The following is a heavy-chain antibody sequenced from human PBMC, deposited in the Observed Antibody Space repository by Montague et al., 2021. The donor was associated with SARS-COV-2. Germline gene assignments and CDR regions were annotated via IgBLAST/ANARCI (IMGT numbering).Heavy chain of an antibody. D-gene: IGHD5-24*01. CDR2: ISSSGSTI. CDR3: ASDSGIEIPDYYYSMDV. Sequence: SQRLSCAASGFTFSSYEMTWVRQAPGKGLEWVSYISSSGSTIYYADSVKGRFAISRDNAKNSLYLQMNSLRAEDTAIYYCASDSGIEIPDYYYSMDVWGQGTTVTVSS. J-gene: IGHJ6*02. V-gene: IGHV3-48*03. CDR1: GFTFSSYE.